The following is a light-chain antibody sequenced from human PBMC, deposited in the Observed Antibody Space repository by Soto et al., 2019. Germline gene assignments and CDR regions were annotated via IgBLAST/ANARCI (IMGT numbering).Light chain of an antibody. CDR1: QSVSIQ. Sequence: VMTQSPGTLSVSLGERATLSWRASQSVSIQLAWYQQKPGQAPRLLVSDTSTRATGIPARFSGTGSGTDFTLTISSLEPEDFAVYYCQQRSNWPTITFGQGTRLEIK. CDR2: DTS. V-gene: IGKV3-11*01. J-gene: IGKJ5*01. CDR3: QQRSNWPTIT.